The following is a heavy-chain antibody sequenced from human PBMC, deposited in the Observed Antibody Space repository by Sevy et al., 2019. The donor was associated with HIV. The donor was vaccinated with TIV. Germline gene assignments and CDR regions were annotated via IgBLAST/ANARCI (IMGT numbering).Heavy chain of an antibody. J-gene: IGHJ4*02. CDR3: ATTKDYYDSSGYPFDD. CDR1: GSTLTKLS. V-gene: IGHV1-24*01. D-gene: IGHD3-22*01. CDR2: FDPEDGET. Sequence: ASVKVSCKVSGSTLTKLSMHWVRQAPGKGLEWIATFDPEDGETIYAQKFQGRVTMTEDTSTDTAYMELSSLRSEDTAVYYCATTKDYYDSSGYPFDDWSQGTLVTVSS.